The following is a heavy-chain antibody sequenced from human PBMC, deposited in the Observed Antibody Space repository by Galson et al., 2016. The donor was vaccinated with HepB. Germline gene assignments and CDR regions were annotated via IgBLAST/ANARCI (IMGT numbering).Heavy chain of an antibody. Sequence: SLRLSCAASGFTFSDYTMNWIRQAPGKGPEWVSSINSNSNYIYYADLLKGRFTISRDNAKNSLYLQIDSLRAEDTAIYYCARDREGGSPGWFDPWGQGTLVTVSS. D-gene: IGHD2-15*01. J-gene: IGHJ5*02. CDR1: GFTFSDYT. CDR3: ARDREGGSPGWFDP. CDR2: INSNSNYI. V-gene: IGHV3-21*01.